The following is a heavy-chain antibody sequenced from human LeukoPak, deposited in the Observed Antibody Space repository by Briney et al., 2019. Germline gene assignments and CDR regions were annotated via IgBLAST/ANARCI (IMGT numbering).Heavy chain of an antibody. V-gene: IGHV3-11*01. D-gene: IGHD5-18*01. J-gene: IGHJ6*02. CDR3: ARGAAMVADEYYYYYGMDV. CDR2: ISSSGSTI. Sequence: KTGGSLRLSCAASGFTFSDYCMSWIRQAPGKGLGWVSYISSSGSTIYYADSVKGRFTISRDNAKNSLYLQMNSLRAEDTAVYYCARGAAMVADEYYYYYGMDVWGQGTTVTVSS. CDR1: GFTFSDYC.